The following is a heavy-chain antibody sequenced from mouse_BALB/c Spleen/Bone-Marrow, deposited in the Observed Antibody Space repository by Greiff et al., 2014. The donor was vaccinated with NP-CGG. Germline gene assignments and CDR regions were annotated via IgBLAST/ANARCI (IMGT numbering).Heavy chain of an antibody. D-gene: IGHD1-2*01. CDR1: GFTFSDYY. Sequence: EVKLMESGGGLVKPGGSLKLSCAASGFTFSDYYMYWVRQTPEKRLEGVATISDGGSYTYYPDSVKGRFTISRDNAKNNLYLQMSSLKSEDTAMYYCARDLITTATSFAYWGQGTLVTVSA. CDR2: ISDGGSYT. J-gene: IGHJ3*01. V-gene: IGHV5-4*02. CDR3: ARDLITTATSFAY.